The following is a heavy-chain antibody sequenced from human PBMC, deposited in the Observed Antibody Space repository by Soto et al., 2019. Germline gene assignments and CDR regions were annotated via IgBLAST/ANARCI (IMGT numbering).Heavy chain of an antibody. D-gene: IGHD3-22*01. CDR1: GYTLTELS. CDR3: ATALRNYYDSSGLPRINWFDP. Sequence: GASVKISCKVSGYTLTELSMHWVRQAPGKGLEWMGGFDPEDGETIYAQKFQGRVTMTEDTSTDTAYMELSSLRSEDTAVYYRATALRNYYDSSGLPRINWFDPWGQGTLVTVSS. CDR2: FDPEDGET. V-gene: IGHV1-24*01. J-gene: IGHJ5*02.